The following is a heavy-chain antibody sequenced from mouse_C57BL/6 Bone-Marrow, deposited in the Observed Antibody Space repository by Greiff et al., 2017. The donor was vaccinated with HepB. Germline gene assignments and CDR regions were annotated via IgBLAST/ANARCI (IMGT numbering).Heavy chain of an antibody. D-gene: IGHD1-1*01. CDR1: GYTFTSYW. V-gene: IGHV1-64*01. J-gene: IGHJ2*01. CDR3: TGREAYYYGSSPYYFDY. Sequence: QVQLQQPGAELVKPGASVKLSCKASGYTFTSYWMHWVKQRPGQGLEWIGMIHPNSGSTNYNEKFKSKATLTVDKSSSTAYIQLSSLTSEDSAVYYCTGREAYYYGSSPYYFDYWGQGTTLTVSS. CDR2: IHPNSGST.